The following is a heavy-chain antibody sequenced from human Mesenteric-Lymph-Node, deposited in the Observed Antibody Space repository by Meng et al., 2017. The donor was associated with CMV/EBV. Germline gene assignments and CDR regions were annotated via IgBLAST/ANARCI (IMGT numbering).Heavy chain of an antibody. D-gene: IGHD3-3*01. Sequence: ASVKVSCKASGYTFTGYYMHWVRQAPGQGLEWMGWINPNSGGTNYAQKFQGRVTMARDTSISTAYMELSRLRSDDTAVYYCARGGNYDFWSGPEADYWGQGTLVTVSS. CDR3: ARGGNYDFWSGPEADY. CDR1: GYTFTGYY. J-gene: IGHJ4*02. V-gene: IGHV1-2*02. CDR2: INPNSGGT.